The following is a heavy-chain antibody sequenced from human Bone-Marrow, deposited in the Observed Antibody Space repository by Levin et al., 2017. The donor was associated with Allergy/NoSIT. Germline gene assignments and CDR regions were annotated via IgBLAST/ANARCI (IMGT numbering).Heavy chain of an antibody. CDR3: AREPLGVSMVVERAWFDP. CDR1: GLTFSNYA. J-gene: IGHJ5*02. Sequence: GESLKISCAASGLTFSNYAMGWVRQAPGKGLEWVATIYRNAVNTYYADSVKGRFTVSRDNSNNTLHLQMNSLRAEDTAVYYCAREPLGVSMVVERAWFDPWGQGTQVTVSS. CDR2: IYRNAVNT. V-gene: IGHV3-23*01. D-gene: IGHD2-2*01.